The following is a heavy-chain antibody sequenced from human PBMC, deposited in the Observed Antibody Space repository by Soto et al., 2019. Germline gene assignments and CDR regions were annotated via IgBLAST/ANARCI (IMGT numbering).Heavy chain of an antibody. D-gene: IGHD2-2*01. V-gene: IGHV1-18*01. J-gene: IGHJ6*02. CDR2: TSAYNGNS. CDR3: ARIADCSTTSCSFPSWVYIRRYYYYYGLDL. Sequence: GASVKVSCKASGYTFTSYGISWVRQAPGQGLEWVGWTSAYNGNSNYAQKYHGRVTMTTDTSTSTAYMEMSSLRSDDTAVYYCARIADCSTTSCSFPSWVYIRRYYYYYGLDLWGQGTMVTVS. CDR1: GYTFTSYG.